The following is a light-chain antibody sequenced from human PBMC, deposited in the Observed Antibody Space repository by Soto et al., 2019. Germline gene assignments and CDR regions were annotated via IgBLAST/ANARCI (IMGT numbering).Light chain of an antibody. J-gene: IGLJ2*01. CDR3: SSYTSSGTLMV. CDR2: EVS. V-gene: IGLV2-14*01. CDR1: SSDVGGYNY. Sequence: QSALTQPASVSGSPGQSITISCTGTSSDVGGYNYVSWYQQYPGKAPKLMIYEVSNRPSGVSNRFSGSKSGNTASLTISGLQAEDEADYYSSSYTSSGTLMVFGGGTKLTVL.